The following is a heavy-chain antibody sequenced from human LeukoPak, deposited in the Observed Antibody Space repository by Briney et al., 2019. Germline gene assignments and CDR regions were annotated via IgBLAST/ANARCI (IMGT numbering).Heavy chain of an antibody. Sequence: SETLSLTCTVSGASIRSSSYYWGWIRQPPGKWLEWIGTIYYGGNTYYNPSLKSRVTISVDTSKNHFSLRLSSVTAADTAVYYCARHDSSGPYNAFDIWGQGTMVTVSS. V-gene: IGHV4-39*01. CDR2: IYYGGNT. D-gene: IGHD3-22*01. J-gene: IGHJ3*02. CDR1: GASIRSSSYY. CDR3: ARHDSSGPYNAFDI.